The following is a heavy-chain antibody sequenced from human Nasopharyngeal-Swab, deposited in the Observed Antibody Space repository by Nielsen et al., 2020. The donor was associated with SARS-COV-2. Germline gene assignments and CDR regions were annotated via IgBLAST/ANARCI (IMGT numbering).Heavy chain of an antibody. V-gene: IGHV4-34*01. CDR2: INHSGST. J-gene: IGHJ6*02. CDR1: GGSFSGYY. D-gene: IGHD6-25*01. Sequence: SETLSLTCAVYGGSFSGYYWSWIRQPPGKGLEWIGEINHSGSTNYNPSLKSRVTISVDTSKNQFSLKLSSVTAADTAVYYCARGLSIAAGYYYYYGMDVWGQGTTVTVSS. CDR3: ARGLSIAAGYYYYYGMDV.